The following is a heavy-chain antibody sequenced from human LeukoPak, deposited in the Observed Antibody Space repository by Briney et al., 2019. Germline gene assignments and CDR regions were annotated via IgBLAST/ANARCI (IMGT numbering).Heavy chain of an antibody. CDR3: ASTKRGYYYLIDY. CDR1: GGSVSSGGYS. D-gene: IGHD3-22*01. Sequence: SETLSLTCAVSGGSVSSGGYSWSCIRQPPGKGLEWIGFISHSGGTYYRSSLKSRVTISVDRSKNQFSLKLSSVTAADTAVYYCASTKRGYYYLIDYWGQGTLVTVSS. V-gene: IGHV4-30-2*01. J-gene: IGHJ4*02. CDR2: ISHSGGT.